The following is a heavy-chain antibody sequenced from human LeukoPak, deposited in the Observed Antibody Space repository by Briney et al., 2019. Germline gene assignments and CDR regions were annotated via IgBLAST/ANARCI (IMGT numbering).Heavy chain of an antibody. J-gene: IGHJ4*02. CDR2: INPNSGGT. V-gene: IGHV1-2*02. Sequence: ASVKVSCKASGYTFTDYHIHWVRQAPGQGLEWMGWINPNSGGTNYAGKFQGRVTMTSDTSISTAYMDLSRLRSDDTAVYYCARRYTDSSEGLDYWGQGTLVTVSS. CDR1: GYTFTDYH. CDR3: ARRYTDSSEGLDY. D-gene: IGHD6-6*01.